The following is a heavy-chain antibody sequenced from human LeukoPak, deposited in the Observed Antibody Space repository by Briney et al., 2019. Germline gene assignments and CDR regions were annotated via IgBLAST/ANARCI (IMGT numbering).Heavy chain of an antibody. J-gene: IGHJ3*01. V-gene: IGHV3-48*01. Sequence: PGGSLRLSCAASGFTFSSYSMNWLRQAPGKGLEWLSYVSSGSRTIYYADSVKGRFTVFRDNAKSSLYLQMNSLRAEDTAVYYCARESISGHRDFDYWGQGTMVTVSS. CDR1: GFTFSSYS. D-gene: IGHD1-20*01. CDR2: VSSGSRTI. CDR3: ARESISGHRDFDY.